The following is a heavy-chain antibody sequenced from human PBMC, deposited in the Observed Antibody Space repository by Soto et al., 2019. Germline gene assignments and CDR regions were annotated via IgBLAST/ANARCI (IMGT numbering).Heavy chain of an antibody. CDR3: ATDGGSTSSSAYNYFMDV. V-gene: IGHV1-69*08. J-gene: IGHJ6*03. CDR2: IIPMVGTP. CDR1: GYTFTSYS. D-gene: IGHD3-16*01. Sequence: GASVKVSCKASGYTFTSYSISWVRQAPGQGLEWMGRIIPMVGTPNHAQKFQGRVTFSADKSTSTAYMVLNSLISDDTAVYYCATDGGSTSSSAYNYFMDVWGKGTPVTVSS.